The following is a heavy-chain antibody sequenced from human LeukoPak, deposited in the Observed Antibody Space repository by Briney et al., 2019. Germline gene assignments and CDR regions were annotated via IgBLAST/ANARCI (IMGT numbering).Heavy chain of an antibody. CDR2: IIPIFGTA. J-gene: IGHJ6*02. Sequence: ASVKVSCKASGGTFSSYAINWVRQAPGQGLEWMGGIIPIFGTANYAQKFQGRVTITAGESTSTAYMELSSLRSEDTAVYYCAREGDWGGADGMDVWGQGTTVTVSS. CDR1: GGTFSSYA. D-gene: IGHD7-27*01. V-gene: IGHV1-69*13. CDR3: AREGDWGGADGMDV.